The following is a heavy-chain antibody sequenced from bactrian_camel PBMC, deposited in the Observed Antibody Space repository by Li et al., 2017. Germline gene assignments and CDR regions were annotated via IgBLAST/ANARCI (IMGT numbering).Heavy chain of an antibody. D-gene: IGHD3*01. J-gene: IGHJ4*01. CDR3: AARRAHCARDQVSKIMTH. V-gene: IGHV3S1*01. CDR2: SYTGDLNT. Sequence: HVQLVESGGGSVQPGGSLRLSCVVSGYTYSTYCVGWFRQALGKERETVATSYTGDLNTYYADSVKGRFTIFKDNAKNTLYLQMSSLKPEDSAIYRCAARRAHCARDQVSKIMTHWGQGTQVTVS. CDR1: GYTYSTYC.